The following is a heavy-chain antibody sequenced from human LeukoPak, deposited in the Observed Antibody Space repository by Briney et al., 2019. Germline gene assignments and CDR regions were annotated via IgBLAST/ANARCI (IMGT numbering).Heavy chain of an antibody. D-gene: IGHD6-13*01. V-gene: IGHV3-7*03. J-gene: IGHJ4*02. CDR1: GFTFSTYW. Sequence: GGSLSLSCAASGFTFSTYWLSWVRQAPGKGLEWVANIKQDGSENCYVASVKGRFTSSRENAKNSLYLKMNSLRGEDMVVYYCASGQQLGYWGQGTLVTVSS. CDR3: ASGQQLGY. CDR2: IKQDGSEN.